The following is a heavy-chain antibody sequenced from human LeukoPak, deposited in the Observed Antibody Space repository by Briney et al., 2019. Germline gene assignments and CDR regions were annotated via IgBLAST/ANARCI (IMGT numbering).Heavy chain of an antibody. CDR3: ARNKGIAAAELYYYYGMDV. D-gene: IGHD6-13*01. CDR1: GFTFSSYW. CDR2: IISDGTST. J-gene: IGHJ6*02. Sequence: PGGSLRLSCAASGFTFSSYWMHWVRQAPGEGLVWVSLIISDGTSTTYADSVKGRFIISRDNAKNTLYLQMNSLRVEDTAVYYCARNKGIAAAELYYYYGMDVWGQGTTVTVSS. V-gene: IGHV3-74*01.